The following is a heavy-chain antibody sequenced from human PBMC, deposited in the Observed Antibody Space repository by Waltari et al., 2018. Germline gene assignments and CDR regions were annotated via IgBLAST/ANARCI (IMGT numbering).Heavy chain of an antibody. CDR2: IYYNGIT. J-gene: IGHJ6*03. CDR3: ARIGSSPYYYYYYMDV. V-gene: IGHV4-39*01. D-gene: IGHD6-6*01. Sequence: QLQLQESGPGLVKPSETLSLSRTVSGASINTKNFYWGWIRQPPGKGLQWIGSIYYNGITFYNPSLKSRVTISVDTSQNQFSLKLSSVTAADTAVYYCARIGSSPYYYYYYMDVWGKGTTVTVSS. CDR1: GASINTKNFY.